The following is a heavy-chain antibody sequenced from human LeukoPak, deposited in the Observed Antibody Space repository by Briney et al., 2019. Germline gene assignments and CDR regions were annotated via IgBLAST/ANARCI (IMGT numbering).Heavy chain of an antibody. CDR2: MYSRGSS. D-gene: IGHD1-26*01. CDR3: ARGQIVGVQGDF. J-gene: IGHJ4*02. CDR1: GFTVGNNY. V-gene: IGHV3-66*02. Sequence: GGSLRLSCTVSGFTVGNNYMSWVRQAPGKGLEWVALMYSRGSSHYADSVRGRFTISRDSSKNTVYLQMNSLTAGDTAVYYCARGQIVGVQGDFWGQGTLATVSS.